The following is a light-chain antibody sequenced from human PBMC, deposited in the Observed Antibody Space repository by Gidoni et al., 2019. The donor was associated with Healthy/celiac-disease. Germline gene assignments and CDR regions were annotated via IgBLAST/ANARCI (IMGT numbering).Light chain of an antibody. V-gene: IGKV3-11*01. J-gene: IGKJ4*01. CDR2: DAS. CDR1: QSVSSY. CDR3: QQRSNWPPGT. Sequence: EIVLTHSPATLSLSPGERATLSCRASQSVSSYLAWYQQKPGQAPRLLIYDASNRATGIPARFSGSGSGTDFTLTIFCLGPEDFAVFYCQQRSNWPPGTFGGGTKVEIK.